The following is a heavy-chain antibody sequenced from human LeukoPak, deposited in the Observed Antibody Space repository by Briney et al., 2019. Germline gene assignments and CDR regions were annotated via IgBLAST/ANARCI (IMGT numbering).Heavy chain of an antibody. J-gene: IGHJ6*04. Sequence: SETLSLTCTVSGGSISSYYWSWIRQPPGKGLEWIGYIYYSGSTNYNPSLKSRVTISVDTPKNQFSLKLSSVTAADTAVYYCARGSRTMVYYYGMDVWGKGTTVTVSS. D-gene: IGHD3-10*01. V-gene: IGHV4-59*01. CDR2: IYYSGST. CDR1: GGSISSYY. CDR3: ARGSRTMVYYYGMDV.